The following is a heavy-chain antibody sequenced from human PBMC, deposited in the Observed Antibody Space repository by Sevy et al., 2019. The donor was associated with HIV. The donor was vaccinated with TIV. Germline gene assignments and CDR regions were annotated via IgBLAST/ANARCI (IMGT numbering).Heavy chain of an antibody. J-gene: IGHJ4*02. Sequence: GGSLRLSCAASGFTFSKYSMSWVRQPPGKGLEWVSTFSFGCGEINYADSVKGRCTISRDTSKSSVYLQMNNLRPEDTAVYYCAREGCTKPHDYWGQGTLVTVSS. CDR1: GFTFSKYS. CDR3: AREGCTKPHDY. CDR2: FSFGCGEI. D-gene: IGHD2-8*01. V-gene: IGHV3-23*01.